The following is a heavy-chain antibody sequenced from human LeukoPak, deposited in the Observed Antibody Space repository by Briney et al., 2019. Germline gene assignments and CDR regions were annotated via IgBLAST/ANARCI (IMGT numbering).Heavy chain of an antibody. D-gene: IGHD3-9*01. CDR3: ARTYYDILTGYYFDP. CDR1: GGSFSDYY. V-gene: IGHV4-34*01. Sequence: SETLSLTCAVYGGSFSDYYWSWIRQPPGKGLEWIGEINHSGSTNYNPSLKSRVTISVDTSKNQFSLKLSSVTAADTAVYYCARTYYDILTGYYFDPWGQGTLVTVSS. J-gene: IGHJ5*02. CDR2: INHSGST.